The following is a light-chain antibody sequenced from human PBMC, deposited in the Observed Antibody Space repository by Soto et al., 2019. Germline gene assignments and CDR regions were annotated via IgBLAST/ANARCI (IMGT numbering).Light chain of an antibody. J-gene: IGKJ2*01. V-gene: IGKV3-11*01. CDR3: QHRSNWPRT. CDR2: DAS. Sequence: EIVLTQSPATLSLSPGERATLSCRASQSVSSSLGWYQQIPGQAPRLLIYDASNRATVIPARFSGSGSGTGFTLTISSLEPEDFAFYDCQHRSNWPRTFGQGTNLDIK. CDR1: QSVSSS.